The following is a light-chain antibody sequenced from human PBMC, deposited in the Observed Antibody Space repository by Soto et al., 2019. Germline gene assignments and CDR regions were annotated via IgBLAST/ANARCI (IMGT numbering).Light chain of an antibody. CDR2: DVS. Sequence: DIQMTQSPSTLAASIGDRVTLTCRASESIRNWLAWYQQKPGKAPKLLMYDVSSLESGVPSRFSGSGSGTEFTLTISRLQPDDFATYYCQQYMSYSPYTFGQGTKLEIK. CDR1: ESIRNW. CDR3: QQYMSYSPYT. V-gene: IGKV1-5*01. J-gene: IGKJ2*01.